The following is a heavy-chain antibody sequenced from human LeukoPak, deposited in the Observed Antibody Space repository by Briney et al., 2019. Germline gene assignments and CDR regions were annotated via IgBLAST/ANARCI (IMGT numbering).Heavy chain of an antibody. V-gene: IGHV4-4*02. CDR2: IYHSGST. J-gene: IGHJ4*02. Sequence: PSGTLSLTCAVSGGSISSSNWWSWVRQPPGKGLEWIEEIYHSGSTNYNPSLKSRVTISVDKSKNQFSLKLSSVTAADTAVYYCARDRRYYGSGSYYNVYFDYWGQGTLVTVSS. D-gene: IGHD3-10*01. CDR3: ARDRRYYGSGSYYNVYFDY. CDR1: GGSISSSNW.